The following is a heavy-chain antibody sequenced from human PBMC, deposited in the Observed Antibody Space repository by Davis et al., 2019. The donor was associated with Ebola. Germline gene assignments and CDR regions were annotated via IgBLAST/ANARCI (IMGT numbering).Heavy chain of an antibody. CDR2: ISSSGDST. D-gene: IGHD6-19*01. J-gene: IGHJ4*02. Sequence: GESLKISCAASGFTFSSYAMRWVRQAPGKGLEWVSAISSSGDSTYYADSVTGRFTISRDNSKNTLYLQMNSLRAEDTAVYYCAKDRSPGIAVAGYFDYWGQGTLVTVSS. CDR3: AKDRSPGIAVAGYFDY. V-gene: IGHV3-23*01. CDR1: GFTFSSYA.